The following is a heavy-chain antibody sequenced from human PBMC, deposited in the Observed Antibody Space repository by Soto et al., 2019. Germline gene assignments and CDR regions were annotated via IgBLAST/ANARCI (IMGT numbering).Heavy chain of an antibody. CDR3: ATSCNDVMGASYEYVNAIDY. CDR1: GFTFSSYA. V-gene: IGHV3-23*01. Sequence: EVQLLESGGGLVQPGGSLRLSCAASGFTFSSYAMSWVRQAPGKGLEWVSAITGGGGSKYYADSVKGRFTISRDNSKNTLYLQMNSLRAEDTAVYYCATSCNDVMGASYEYVNAIDYWGQGTTVTVSS. J-gene: IGHJ4*02. D-gene: IGHD3-16*01. CDR2: ITGGGGSK.